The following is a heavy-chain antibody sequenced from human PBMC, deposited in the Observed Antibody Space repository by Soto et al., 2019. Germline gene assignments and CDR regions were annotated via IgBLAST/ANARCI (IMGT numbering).Heavy chain of an antibody. D-gene: IGHD2-15*01. CDR2: ISYDGSNK. Sequence: PGGSLRLSCAASGFTFSSYAMHWVRQAPGKGLEWVAVISYDGSNKYYADSVKGRFTISRDNSKNTLYLQMNSLRGEDTAVYYCAREGRYCSGGSCYSSAFDPWGQGTLVTVSS. CDR1: GFTFSSYA. CDR3: AREGRYCSGGSCYSSAFDP. V-gene: IGHV3-30-3*01. J-gene: IGHJ5*02.